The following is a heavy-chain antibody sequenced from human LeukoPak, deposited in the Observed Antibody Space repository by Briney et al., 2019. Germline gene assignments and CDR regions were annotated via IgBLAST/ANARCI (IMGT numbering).Heavy chain of an antibody. J-gene: IGHJ6*03. CDR2: IRYDGSNK. Sequence: GGSLRLSCAASGFTFSSYGMHWVRQAPGKGLEWVAFIRYDGSNKYYADSVKGRFTISRDNSKNTLYLQMNSLRAEDTAVYYCAKSPPRVAAAGTPYYYYYYYMDVWGKGTTVTISS. V-gene: IGHV3-30*02. CDR1: GFTFSSYG. D-gene: IGHD6-13*01. CDR3: AKSPPRVAAAGTPYYYYYYYMDV.